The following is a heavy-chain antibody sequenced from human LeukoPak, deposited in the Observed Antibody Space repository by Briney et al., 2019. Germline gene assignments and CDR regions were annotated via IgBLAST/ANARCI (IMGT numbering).Heavy chain of an antibody. Sequence: PGGSLRLSCAASGFTFDDYGMSWVRQAPGKGLEWVSGINWNGGSTGYADSVKGRFTISRDNAKNSLYLQMNSLRAEDTALYYCARYPTQLGATAYYFDYWGQGTLVTVSS. CDR2: INWNGGST. CDR3: ARYPTQLGATAYYFDY. CDR1: GFTFDDYG. D-gene: IGHD1-26*01. V-gene: IGHV3-20*04. J-gene: IGHJ4*02.